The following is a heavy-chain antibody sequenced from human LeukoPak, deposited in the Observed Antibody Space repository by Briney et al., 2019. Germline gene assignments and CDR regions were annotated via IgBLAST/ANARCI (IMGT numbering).Heavy chain of an antibody. D-gene: IGHD3-22*01. CDR3: AKDHRYYDSSGYCSFDY. CDR1: GFYFHNYV. CDR2: ISYDVNIK. J-gene: IGHJ4*02. V-gene: IGHV3-30-3*01. Sequence: GGSLRLSCAASGFYFHNYVIHWVRQAPGKGLEWVAVISYDVNIKYHADSVKGRFTISRDNSKNTLYLQMNSLRAEDTAVYYCAKDHRYYDSSGYCSFDYWGQGTLVTVSS.